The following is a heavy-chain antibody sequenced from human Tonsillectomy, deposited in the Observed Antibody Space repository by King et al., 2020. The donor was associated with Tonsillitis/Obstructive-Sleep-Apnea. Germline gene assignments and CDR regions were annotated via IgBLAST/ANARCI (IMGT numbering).Heavy chain of an antibody. V-gene: IGHV3-53*01. J-gene: IGHJ3*02. CDR1: GFTVSSNY. CDR3: ARGGRPGPDAFDI. CDR2: FYSGGIT. D-gene: IGHD3-16*01. Sequence: VQLVESGGGLIQPGGSLRLSCAASGFTVSSNYMSWVRQAPGKGLEWVSVFYSGGITYYADSVKGRFTISRDHSKNTLYLQMNSLGAEDTAVYYCARGGRPGPDAFDIWGQGTMVTVSS.